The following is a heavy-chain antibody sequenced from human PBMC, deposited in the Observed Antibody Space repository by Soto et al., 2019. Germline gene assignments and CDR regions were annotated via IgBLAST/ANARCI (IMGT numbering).Heavy chain of an antibody. D-gene: IGHD2-15*01. Sequence: ASVKVSCKASGYSFNSYGISWVRQVPGQGLEWMGWISAYSANTKYVQKFQGRVTMTTDTSTSTAYMELRSLRSDDTAVYYCAREGYYAASRTEYITIDYWGQ. J-gene: IGHJ4*01. CDR3: AREGYYAASRTEYITIDY. CDR2: ISAYSANT. CDR1: GYSFNSYG. V-gene: IGHV1-18*01.